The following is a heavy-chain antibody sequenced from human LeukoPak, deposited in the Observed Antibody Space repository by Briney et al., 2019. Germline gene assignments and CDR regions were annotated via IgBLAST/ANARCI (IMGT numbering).Heavy chain of an antibody. V-gene: IGHV3-23*01. Sequence: PGGSLRLSCAASGFTFSSYAMSWVRQAPGKGLEWVSAISGSGGSTYYADSVKGRFTISRDNSKNTLYLQMNSLRAEDTAVYYCAKDHAHYYDSTRGFGYFDYWGQGTLVTVSS. CDR2: ISGSGGST. D-gene: IGHD3-22*01. CDR3: AKDHAHYYDSTRGFGYFDY. CDR1: GFTFSSYA. J-gene: IGHJ4*02.